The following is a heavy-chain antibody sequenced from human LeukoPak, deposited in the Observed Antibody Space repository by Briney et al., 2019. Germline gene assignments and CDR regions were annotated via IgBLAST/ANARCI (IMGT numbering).Heavy chain of an antibody. CDR2: IYYSGST. CDR1: GGSISSYY. J-gene: IGHJ3*02. CDR3: ARVTDYYDSSGYYSLGAFDI. D-gene: IGHD3-22*01. V-gene: IGHV4-59*01. Sequence: SETLSLTCIVSGGSISSYYWSWIRQPPGKGLEWIGYIYYSGSTNYNPSLKSRVTISVDTSKNQFSLKLSSVTAADTAVYYCARVTDYYDSSGYYSLGAFDIWGQGTMVTVSS.